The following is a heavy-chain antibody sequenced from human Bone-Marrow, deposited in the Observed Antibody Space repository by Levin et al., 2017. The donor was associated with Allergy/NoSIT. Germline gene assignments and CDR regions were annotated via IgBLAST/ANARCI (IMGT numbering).Heavy chain of an antibody. CDR3: AKTQAITTVYAAFDY. J-gene: IGHJ4*02. D-gene: IGHD2/OR15-2a*01. CDR2: ISGSSRIT. Sequence: AASVKVSCAASGFGFTTYAMNWVRQAPGKGLECIATISGSSRITYYADSVQGRFTVSRDNSKNTLFLQMNSLRAEDTGIYYCAKTQAITTVYAAFDYWGQGARVTVSS. V-gene: IGHV3-23*01. CDR1: GFGFTTYA.